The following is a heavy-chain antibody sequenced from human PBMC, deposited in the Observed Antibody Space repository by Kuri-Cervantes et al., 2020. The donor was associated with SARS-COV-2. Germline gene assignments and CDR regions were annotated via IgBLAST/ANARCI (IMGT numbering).Heavy chain of an antibody. Sequence: SETLSPTCTVSAYSISSGYYWGGIRQPPGKGLEWIGYIYYSGSTNYNPSLKSRVTISVDTSKNQFSLKPSSVTAADTAVYYCARRRDSITGGMDVWGQGTTVTVSS. V-gene: IGHV4-38-2*02. D-gene: IGHD2-21*01. CDR2: IYYSGST. J-gene: IGHJ6*02. CDR1: AYSISSGYY. CDR3: ARRRDSITGGMDV.